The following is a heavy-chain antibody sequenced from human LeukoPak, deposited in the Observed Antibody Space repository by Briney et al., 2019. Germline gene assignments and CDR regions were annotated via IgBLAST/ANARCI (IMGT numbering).Heavy chain of an antibody. V-gene: IGHV3-7*01. J-gene: IGHJ4*02. CDR3: VGGQGWLFDY. D-gene: IGHD5-12*01. CDR2: IKQDGTEK. CDR1: GFTFSSYW. Sequence: GGSLRLSCAASGFTFSSYWMTWVRQAPGKGLEWVANIKQDGTEKYYVDPVKGRFTISRDNADNSLYLQLNSLRAEDTAMYYCVGGQGWLFDYWGQGTLVTVSS.